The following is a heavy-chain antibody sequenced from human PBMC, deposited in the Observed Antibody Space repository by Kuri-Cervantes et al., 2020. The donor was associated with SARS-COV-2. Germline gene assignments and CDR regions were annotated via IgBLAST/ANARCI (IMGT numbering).Heavy chain of an antibody. D-gene: IGHD1-26*01. J-gene: IGHJ4*02. Sequence: GGSLRLSCAASGFTFSSYGMHWVRQAPGKGLEWVAVIWYDGSNKYYADSVKGRFTISRDNSKNTLYLQMSSLRAEDTAVYYCATTLVGARNYWGQGTRVPSPQ. CDR2: IWYDGSNK. CDR1: GFTFSSYG. CDR3: ATTLVGARNY. V-gene: IGHV3-33*01.